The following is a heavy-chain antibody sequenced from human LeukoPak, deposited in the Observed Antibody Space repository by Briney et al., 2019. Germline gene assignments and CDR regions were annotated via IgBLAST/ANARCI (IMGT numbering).Heavy chain of an antibody. CDR2: ISGSGGST. CDR1: GFTFSNYA. CDR3: ARDHEVGDGRFDY. J-gene: IGHJ4*02. D-gene: IGHD2-21*01. Sequence: PGGSLRLSCAASGFTFSNYAMSWVRQGPGKGLEWVSCISGSGGSTSYADSVKGRFTISRDNSKNTLNLQMNSLRAEDTAVYYCARDHEVGDGRFDYWGQGTLVTVSS. V-gene: IGHV3-23*01.